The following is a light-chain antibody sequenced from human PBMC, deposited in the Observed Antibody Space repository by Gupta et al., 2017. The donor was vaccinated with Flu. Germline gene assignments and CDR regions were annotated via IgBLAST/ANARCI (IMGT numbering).Light chain of an antibody. Sequence: MVLPPSPATLSSSPGESATPSCRTSKSVSSSYLAWYQQKPGQAPRLLIYDASSRATGIPDRFSGSGSVTDFTLTISSLEPEDFAVYWCHQYCSSPRTFGQGTKVEIK. CDR2: DAS. CDR1: KSVSSSY. CDR3: HQYCSSPRT. J-gene: IGKJ1*01. V-gene: IGKV3-20*01.